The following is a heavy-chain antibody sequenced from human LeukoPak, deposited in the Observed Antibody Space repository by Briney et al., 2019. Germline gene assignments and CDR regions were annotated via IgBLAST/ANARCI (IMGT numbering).Heavy chain of an antibody. V-gene: IGHV4-59*01. D-gene: IGHD5-24*01. CDR3: WRGDNWFEP. CDR1: GGSISFYY. Sequence: SETLSLTCTVSGGSISFYYTSWVRQPPGKGLEWIVYIYYSGSTNYNPSLKSRVTISVVTSKNHFSLTLTSVTPTTTAVYYFWRGDNWFEPWGEGTLVTVSS. J-gene: IGHJ5*02. CDR2: IYYSGST.